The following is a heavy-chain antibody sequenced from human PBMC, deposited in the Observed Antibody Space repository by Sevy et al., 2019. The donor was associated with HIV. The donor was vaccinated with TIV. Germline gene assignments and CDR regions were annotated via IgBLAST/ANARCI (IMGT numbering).Heavy chain of an antibody. Sequence: SETLSLTCGVSGGSISSSNWWHWVRQPPGKGLGGIGEIYRSGSTNYNPSLKSRITISVDNPKNQFSLQLNSVTAADTAVYYCARGFDTPRGFDPWGQGTLVTVSS. CDR3: ARGFDTPRGFDP. V-gene: IGHV4-4*02. CDR2: IYRSGST. D-gene: IGHD3-10*01. CDR1: GGSISSSNW. J-gene: IGHJ5*02.